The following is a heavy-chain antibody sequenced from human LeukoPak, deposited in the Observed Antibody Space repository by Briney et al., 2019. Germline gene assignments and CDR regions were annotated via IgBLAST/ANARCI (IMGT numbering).Heavy chain of an antibody. J-gene: IGHJ5*02. CDR3: ARGSGSDPWPIFDP. CDR2: ISYSENT. Sequence: SETLSLTCTVSGDSVNRGDNGWTWLRQPPGKGLEWIGFISYSENTFYNPPLKSRVSMSFDTSKNHFSLKLTSVTAADTAVYYCARGSGSDPWPIFDPWGQGILVTVSS. D-gene: IGHD3-10*01. V-gene: IGHV4-30-4*02. CDR1: GDSVNRGDNG.